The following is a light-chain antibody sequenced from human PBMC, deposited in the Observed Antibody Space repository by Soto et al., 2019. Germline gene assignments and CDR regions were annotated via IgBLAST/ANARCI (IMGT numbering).Light chain of an antibody. CDR2: DAS. CDR1: QSVSSY. J-gene: IGKJ2*01. Sequence: EIVLTQSPATLSLSPGERATLSCRASQSVSSYLAWYQQKPGQAPRLLIYDASNRATGIPARFSGGGSGTAFTLPLSSLRREDVAAYYCQQRFNWPRFTFGQGAKLDIK. CDR3: QQRFNWPRFT. V-gene: IGKV3-11*01.